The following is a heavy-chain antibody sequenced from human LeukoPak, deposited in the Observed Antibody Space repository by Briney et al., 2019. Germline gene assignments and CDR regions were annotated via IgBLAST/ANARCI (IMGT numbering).Heavy chain of an antibody. Sequence: SETLSLTCAVYGGSFSGYYWSWIRQPPGKGLEWIGEINHSGSTNYNPSLKSRVTISVDTSKNQFSLKLSSVTAADTAVYYCARGFDSIAARRSFDYWGQGTLVTVSS. CDR1: GGSFSGYY. CDR2: INHSGST. V-gene: IGHV4-34*01. J-gene: IGHJ4*02. D-gene: IGHD6-6*01. CDR3: ARGFDSIAARRSFDY.